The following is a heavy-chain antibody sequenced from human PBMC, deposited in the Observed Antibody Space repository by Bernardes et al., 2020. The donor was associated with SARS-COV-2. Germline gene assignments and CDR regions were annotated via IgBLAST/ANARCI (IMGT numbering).Heavy chain of an antibody. J-gene: IGHJ4*02. D-gene: IGHD6-6*01. CDR3: AREGPGWAPRTVDY. CDR1: GASISTGNYY. Sequence: TLSLTCTVSGASISTGNYYWSWVRQPAGMRLAWIGHIYPSGSTNYNPSLKSRVTISLDRSKNQFSLKLNSVTATDTAVYYCAREGPGWAPRTVDYWCQGSLVTVAS. V-gene: IGHV4-61*09. CDR2: IYPSGST.